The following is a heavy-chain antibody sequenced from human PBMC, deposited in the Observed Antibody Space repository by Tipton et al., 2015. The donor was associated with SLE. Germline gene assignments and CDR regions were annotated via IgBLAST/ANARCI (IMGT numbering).Heavy chain of an antibody. CDR3: ARLCCIGAAGTGHFQL. CDR1: GGSISSYY. D-gene: IGHD6-13*01. V-gene: IGHV4-4*07. J-gene: IGHJ1*01. CDR2: IYSSGRT. Sequence: TLSLTCTVSGGSISSYYWSWVRQPAGKGLEWIGRIYSSGRTDYNPSLRSRLTISLDTSKNQFSLNLSSVTAADTAVYYCARLCCIGAAGTGHFQLWGQGTLVTVSS.